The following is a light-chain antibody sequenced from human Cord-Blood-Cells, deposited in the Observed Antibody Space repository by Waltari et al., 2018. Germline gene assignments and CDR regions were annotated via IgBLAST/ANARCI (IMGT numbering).Light chain of an antibody. Sequence: QSALTQPASVSGSPGQSITISCTGTSSDVGGYNYVSWYQQHPGKAPKLMIYEVSNRPAGVSNRFSGSKSGNTASLTISWLQAEDEADYYCSSYTSSSTSLYVVGTGTKVTVL. CDR1: SSDVGGYNY. J-gene: IGLJ1*01. CDR3: SSYTSSSTSLYV. V-gene: IGLV2-14*01. CDR2: EVS.